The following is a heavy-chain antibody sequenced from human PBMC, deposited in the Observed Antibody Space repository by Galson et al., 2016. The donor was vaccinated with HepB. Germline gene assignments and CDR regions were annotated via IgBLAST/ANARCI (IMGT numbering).Heavy chain of an antibody. D-gene: IGHD4-11*01. CDR3: ARTDDYSTTRGFFDY. V-gene: IGHV3-23*01. CDR1: GFTFRDYP. J-gene: IGHJ4*02. Sequence: SLRLSCAASGFTFRDYPMSWVRQAPGKGLEWVSVISGNGDSTYYTDSVKGRFTISRDNSKNTLYLQMNSLGVEDTGVYYCARTDDYSTTRGFFDYWGQGTLVTVSS. CDR2: ISGNGDST.